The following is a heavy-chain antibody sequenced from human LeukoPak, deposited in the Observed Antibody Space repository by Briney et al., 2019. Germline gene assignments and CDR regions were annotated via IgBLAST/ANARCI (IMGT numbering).Heavy chain of an antibody. CDR2: IYSSGST. D-gene: IGHD2/OR15-2a*01. CDR3: ARARITNDAFDI. Sequence: ASETLSLTCSVSGGSISNYFWTWIRQPPGKGLEWIGYIYSSGSTYYNPSLKSRVTISVDTSKNRFSLKLSTVTAADTAVYYCARARITNDAFDIWGQGTMVTVSS. V-gene: IGHV4-59*08. CDR1: GGSISNYF. J-gene: IGHJ3*02.